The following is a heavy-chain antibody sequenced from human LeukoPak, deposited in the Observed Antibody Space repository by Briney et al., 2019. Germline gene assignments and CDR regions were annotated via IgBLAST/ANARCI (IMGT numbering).Heavy chain of an antibody. D-gene: IGHD3-16*01. J-gene: IGHJ3*01. CDR1: GFTFSNDA. Sequence: GGSLRLSCAASGFTFSNDAMSWVRQGQGTGLEWVSGISSRGGTTDYADFVKGRFTMSRDNSKNTLYLQMHSLRAEDTAIYYCAKHLKGLYDYVRGSYAVDLWGQGTTVTVSS. CDR3: AKHLKGLYDYVRGSYAVDL. CDR2: ISSRGGTT. V-gene: IGHV3-23*01.